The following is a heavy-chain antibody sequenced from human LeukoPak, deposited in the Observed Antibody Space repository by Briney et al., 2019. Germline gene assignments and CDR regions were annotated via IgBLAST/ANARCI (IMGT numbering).Heavy chain of an antibody. J-gene: IGHJ6*03. CDR3: ARTFGDYGSYSFYYLDV. Sequence: SETLSLTCTVSGGSISSTSYYWGWIRQSPGQGLEWIGSIHDSGTTYYNPSFKSRVTISLDTSMNQFSLTLRSMTAADTAMYYCARTFGDYGSYSFYYLDVWGKGTTVTVSS. CDR1: GGSISSTSYY. D-gene: IGHD4-17*01. CDR2: IHDSGTT. V-gene: IGHV4-39*07.